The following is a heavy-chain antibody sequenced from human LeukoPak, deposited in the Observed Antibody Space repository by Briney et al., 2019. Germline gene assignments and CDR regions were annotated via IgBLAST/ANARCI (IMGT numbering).Heavy chain of an antibody. V-gene: IGHV3-30-3*01. CDR3: ARANARATYYYDSSGYRDYYYYGMDV. D-gene: IGHD3-22*01. J-gene: IGHJ6*02. CDR1: GFTFSSYA. Sequence: GGSLRLSCAASGFTFSSYAMHWVRQAPGKGLEWVAVISYDGSNKYYADSVKGRFTISRDNSKNTLYLQMNSLRAEDTAVYCCARANARATYYYDSSGYRDYYYYGMDVWGQGTTVTVSS. CDR2: ISYDGSNK.